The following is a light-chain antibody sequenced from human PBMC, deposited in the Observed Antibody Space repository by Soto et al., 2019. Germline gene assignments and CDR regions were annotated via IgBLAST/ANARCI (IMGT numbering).Light chain of an antibody. J-gene: IGKJ1*01. V-gene: IGKV1-5*03. CDR1: QSISRW. CDR2: EGS. CDR3: QQYNTYSRP. Sequence: DIQMTQSPSTLSASIGDRVTITCRASQSISRWLAWYRQKPGEAPKLLIYEGSILERGVPSRCSGSGSGTEFPLTISSLQPDDFATFYCQQYNTYSRPFGQGTRVEV.